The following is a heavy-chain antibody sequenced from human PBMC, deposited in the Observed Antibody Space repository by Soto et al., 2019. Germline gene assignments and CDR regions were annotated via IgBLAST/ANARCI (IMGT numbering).Heavy chain of an antibody. CDR1: GFTFSSYG. V-gene: IGHV3-33*06. CDR3: AKNPGYYYDSTGYHFDY. Sequence: GGSLRLSCAASGFTFSSYGMHWVRQAPGKGLEWVAVIWYDGSNKYYADSVKGRFTISRDNSKNTLYLQMNSLRAEDTAVYYCAKNPGYYYDSTGYHFDYWGQGTRVTVSS. J-gene: IGHJ4*02. CDR2: IWYDGSNK. D-gene: IGHD3-22*01.